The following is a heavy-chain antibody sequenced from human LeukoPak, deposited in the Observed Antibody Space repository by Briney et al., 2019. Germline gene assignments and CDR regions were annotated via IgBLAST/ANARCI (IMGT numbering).Heavy chain of an antibody. CDR1: GFTFDDYA. CDR3: AKDIGGYGGAFDY. CDR2: ISWNSGSI. D-gene: IGHD5-12*01. Sequence: GRSLRLSCAASGFTFDDYAMHWVRQAPGKGLEWVSGISWNSGSIGYADSVKGRFTISRDNAKNSLYLQMNSLRAEDTALYYCAKDIGGYGGAFDYWGLGTLVTVSS. J-gene: IGHJ4*02. V-gene: IGHV3-9*01.